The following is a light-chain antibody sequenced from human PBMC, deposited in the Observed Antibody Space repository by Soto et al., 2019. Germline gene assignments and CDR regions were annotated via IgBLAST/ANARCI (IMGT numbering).Light chain of an antibody. V-gene: IGLV2-14*03. Sequence: QSALTQPASVSGSPGQSVTISCTGASSDVGAYEHVSWYQQHPGRAPKLILYDVNNRPSGVSNHFSGSKSGNTASLVISGLQANDEAVYYCSSYSTTNILVFGSGTKLTVL. CDR3: SSYSTTNILV. CDR1: SSDVGAYEH. CDR2: DVN. J-gene: IGLJ1*01.